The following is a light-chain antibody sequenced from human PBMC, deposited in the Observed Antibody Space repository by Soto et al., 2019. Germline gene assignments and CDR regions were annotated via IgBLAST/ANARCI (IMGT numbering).Light chain of an antibody. CDR3: QQYERSPLA. CDR1: QTIPTNY. V-gene: IGKV3-20*01. CDR2: GAS. Sequence: EIVLTQSPGTLSLSPGERVTLSCRASQTIPTNYLAWYQQKPGQPPKVVIYGASTRASGVPDRFSGSASRTDFTLTISALEPEDLAVYYCQQYERSPLAFGGGTKV. J-gene: IGKJ4*01.